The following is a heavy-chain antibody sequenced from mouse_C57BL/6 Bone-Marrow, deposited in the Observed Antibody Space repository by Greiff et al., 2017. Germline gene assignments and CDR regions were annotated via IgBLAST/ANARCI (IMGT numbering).Heavy chain of an antibody. CDR1: GYTFTDYY. V-gene: IGHV1-75*01. CDR2: IFPGSGST. Sequence: QVQLKQSGPELVKPGASVKISCKASGYTFTDYYINWVKQRPGQGLEWIGWIFPGSGSTYYNEKFKGKATITSDTSSNTAYLQLSSLTSEDTAVYYCSSFDGNYFDFWGQGTPLTVAS. J-gene: IGHJ2*01. D-gene: IGHD2-3*01. CDR3: SSFDGNYFDF.